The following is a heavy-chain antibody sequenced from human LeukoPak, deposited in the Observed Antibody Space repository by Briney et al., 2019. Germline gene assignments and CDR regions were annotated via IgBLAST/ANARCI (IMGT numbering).Heavy chain of an antibody. V-gene: IGHV3-23*01. CDR2: ISASGGGT. D-gene: IGHD2-8*01. CDR1: GFTFNNYA. CDR3: AKDLRAYCTNGICYERRSLFDY. Sequence: GGSLRLSCAASGFTFNNYAMSWVRQAPGKGLEWVSSISASGGGTNYADSVKGRFTISRDNPKNTLFLLMHSLRAEDTAFYYCAKDLRAYCTNGICYERRSLFDYWGQGTLVTVSS. J-gene: IGHJ4*02.